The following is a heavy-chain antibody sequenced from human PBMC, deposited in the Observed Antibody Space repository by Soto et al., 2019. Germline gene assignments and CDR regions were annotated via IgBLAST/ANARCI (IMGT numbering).Heavy chain of an antibody. V-gene: IGHV3-30*18. J-gene: IGHJ4*02. D-gene: IGHD3-16*02. CDR3: AKALGELSPESFDY. CDR2: VSYDGSNK. CDR1: GFTFSSFG. Sequence: PGGSLRLSCAASGFTFSSFGMHWVRQAPGKGLEWVAIVSYDGSNKYYADSVKGRFTVSRDNSKNTLFLQMNSLKTEDTAVYYCAKALGELSPESFDYWGQGSLVTVS.